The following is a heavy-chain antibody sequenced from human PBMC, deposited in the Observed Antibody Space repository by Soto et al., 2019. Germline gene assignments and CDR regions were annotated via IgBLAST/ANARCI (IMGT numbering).Heavy chain of an antibody. J-gene: IGHJ4*02. CDR1: SGSISNGDYY. CDR3: ARGEVGWDS. V-gene: IGHV4-31*03. Sequence: QVQLQESGPGLVKPSQTLSLTCTVSSGSISNGDYYWSWIRQHPGKGLEWIGYIHHSGSTFYNPSLQNRVTISVDTSKNQFSLELNSVTAADTAVYYCARGEVGWDSWGQGILVTVSS. CDR2: IHHSGST. D-gene: IGHD2-15*01.